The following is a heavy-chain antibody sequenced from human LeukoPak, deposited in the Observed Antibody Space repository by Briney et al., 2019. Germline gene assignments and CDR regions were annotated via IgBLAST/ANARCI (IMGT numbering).Heavy chain of an antibody. Sequence: PGGSLRLSCAASGFTFSRHAMTWVRQAPGKGLEWVSGISDSGDYTDYADSVKGRFTISRDNFKNTLSLQMNSLRAEDTATYYCARSYYYDSSGYYTPPDYWDQGTLVTVSS. J-gene: IGHJ4*02. CDR1: GFTFSRHA. CDR3: ARSYYYDSSGYYTPPDY. D-gene: IGHD3-22*01. CDR2: ISDSGDYT. V-gene: IGHV3-23*01.